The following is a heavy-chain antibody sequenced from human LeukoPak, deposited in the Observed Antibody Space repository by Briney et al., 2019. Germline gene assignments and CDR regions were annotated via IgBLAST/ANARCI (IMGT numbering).Heavy chain of an antibody. D-gene: IGHD4-17*01. J-gene: IGHJ4*02. Sequence: GGSLRLSCATSGFTFSSYAISWVRQAPGKGLEWVSAITSGGSTYYADSVKGRLTISRDNSKNTLYLQMNSLRAEDTAIYYCAKKGGYGDPLGYWGQGTLVTVSS. V-gene: IGHV3-23*01. CDR2: ITSGGST. CDR1: GFTFSSYA. CDR3: AKKGGYGDPLGY.